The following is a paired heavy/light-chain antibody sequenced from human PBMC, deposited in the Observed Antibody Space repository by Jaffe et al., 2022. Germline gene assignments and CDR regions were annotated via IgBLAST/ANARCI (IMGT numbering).Light chain of an antibody. CDR1: SSNIGNNY. V-gene: IGLV1-51*01. CDR2: DNN. J-gene: IGLJ2*01. Sequence: QSVLTQPPSVSAAPGQKVTISCSGSSSNIGNNYVSWYQQLPGTAPKLLIYDNNKRPSGIPDRFSGSKSGTSATLGITGLQTGDEADYYCGTWDSSLTAVVFGGGTKLTVL. CDR3: GTWDSSLTAVV.
Heavy chain of an antibody. CDR2: FYYTGTI. J-gene: IGHJ4*02. D-gene: IGHD2-15*01. Sequence: QVQLQESGPGLVKPSETLSLTCTVSGGSMRSYFWSWIRQPSGKGLEWIGYFYYTGTIHYNPSLKSRVTISGDTSKNQFSLKLNSVTAEDTAVYYCARLPQMTVGSAGAPSFDYWGQGTLVAVSS. CDR3: ARLPQMTVGSAGAPSFDY. V-gene: IGHV4-59*01. CDR1: GGSMRSYF.